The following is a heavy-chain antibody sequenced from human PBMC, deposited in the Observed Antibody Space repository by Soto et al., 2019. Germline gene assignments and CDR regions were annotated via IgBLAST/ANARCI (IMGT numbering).Heavy chain of an antibody. CDR2: IYWDDDK. CDR1: GFSLSTSGVG. CDR3: ARLHPTYYYGSGIWGYFDY. V-gene: IGHV2-5*02. J-gene: IGHJ4*02. Sequence: QITLKESGPTLVKPTQTLTLTCTFSGFSLSTSGVGVGWIRQPPGKALEWLALIYWDDDKRYSPSLKSRLTITKDTSKNQVVLTMTNMDPVDTATYYCARLHPTYYYGSGIWGYFDYWGQGTLVTVSS. D-gene: IGHD3-10*01.